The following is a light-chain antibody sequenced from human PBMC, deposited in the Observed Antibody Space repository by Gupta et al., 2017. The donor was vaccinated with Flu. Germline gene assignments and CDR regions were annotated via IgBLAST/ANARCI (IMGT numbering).Light chain of an antibody. CDR2: KAS. CDR1: QSISSW. Sequence: DIQMTQSPSTLSASVGDRVTITCRARQSISSWLAWYQQKPGKAPKLLIYKASSLESGVPSRFSGSGSGTEFTLTISILQPDDFATYYCQQYNSYSWTFGQGTKVEIK. V-gene: IGKV1-5*03. CDR3: QQYNSYSWT. J-gene: IGKJ1*01.